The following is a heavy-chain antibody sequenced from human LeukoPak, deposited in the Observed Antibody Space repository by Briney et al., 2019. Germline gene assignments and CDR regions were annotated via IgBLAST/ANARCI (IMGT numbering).Heavy chain of an antibody. D-gene: IGHD3-22*01. CDR3: ARDSGSSGKFDY. V-gene: IGHV4-30-4*01. Sequence: SQTLSLTCSVSGDSISSGDYYWGWIRQPPGKCLEWIGYIYYSGSTYYNPSLKSRFTISVDTSKNQFSLKLSSVTAADTAVYYCARDSGSSGKFDYWGQGTLVTVSS. J-gene: IGHJ4*02. CDR2: IYYSGST. CDR1: GDSISSGDYY.